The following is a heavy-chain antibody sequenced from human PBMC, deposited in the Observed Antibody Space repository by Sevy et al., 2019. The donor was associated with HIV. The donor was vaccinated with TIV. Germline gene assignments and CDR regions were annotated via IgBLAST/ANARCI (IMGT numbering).Heavy chain of an antibody. V-gene: IGHV1-18*04. CDR2: ISAYNGNT. J-gene: IGHJ6*02. D-gene: IGHD3-10*01. CDR3: ARDFNPLVQGIIITPFYFGLDV. Sequence: ASVKVSCKTSGYTFNTFGINWVRQAPGQGLQWVGWISAYNGNTKYVQKLQGRVSMTTETSTSTVYMELRSLRSDDTGVYYWARDFNPLVQGIIITPFYFGLDVWGQGTTVTVSS. CDR1: GYTFNTFG.